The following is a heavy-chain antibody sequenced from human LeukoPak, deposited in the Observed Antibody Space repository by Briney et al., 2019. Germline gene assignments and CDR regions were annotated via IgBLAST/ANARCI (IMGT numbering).Heavy chain of an antibody. CDR2: ISTDGNDK. CDR1: GFTFSGYA. V-gene: IGHV3-30*04. Sequence: GGSLRLSCAASGFTFSGYAMHWVRQAPGKGLEWLTVISTDGNDKHYADSVKGRFTVARDNSKNTLNLQMNSLRAEDTAVYYCATDRAVYGGGLDYWGQGTLVTVSS. CDR3: ATDRAVYGGGLDY. J-gene: IGHJ4*02. D-gene: IGHD2/OR15-2a*01.